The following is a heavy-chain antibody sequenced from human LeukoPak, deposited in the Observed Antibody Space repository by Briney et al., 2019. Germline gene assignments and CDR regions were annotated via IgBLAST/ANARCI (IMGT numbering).Heavy chain of an antibody. Sequence: SETLSLTCTVSGGSISSSSYYWGWIRQSPGRGLECIGYIHYTGSTNYNPSLKSRFPISVETSNNQFSLKLKSVTAADTAVYYCARGGYYGSGNDFRFDPWGQGTLVTVSS. CDR3: ARGGYYGSGNDFRFDP. V-gene: IGHV4-61*05. CDR2: IHYTGST. D-gene: IGHD3-10*01. J-gene: IGHJ5*02. CDR1: GGSISSSSYY.